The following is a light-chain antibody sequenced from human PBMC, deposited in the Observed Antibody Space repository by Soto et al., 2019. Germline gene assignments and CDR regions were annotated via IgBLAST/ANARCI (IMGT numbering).Light chain of an antibody. CDR1: QSISSW. J-gene: IGKJ4*01. CDR3: QQYNSHPVT. CDR2: QAS. V-gene: IGKV1-5*03. Sequence: DIPMTQSPSTLSASVGDRVTTTCRASQSISSWLAWYQQKPGKAPKLLIYQASALESGVPSRFSSSGSGTEFTLIITSLQADDFATYCCQQYNSHPVTFGVGTRVEIK.